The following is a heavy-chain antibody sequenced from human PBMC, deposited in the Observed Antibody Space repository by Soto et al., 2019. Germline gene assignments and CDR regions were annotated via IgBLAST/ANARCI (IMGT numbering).Heavy chain of an antibody. CDR1: GFTFSSYG. Sequence: QVQLVESGGGVVQPGRSLRLSCAASGFTFSSYGMHWVRQAPGKGLEWVAVISYDGSNKYYADSVKGRFTISRDNSKNTLYLQMNSLRAEDTAVYYCAKDFGWVRSHYDYGMDVWGQGTTVTVSS. CDR2: ISYDGSNK. D-gene: IGHD4-17*01. J-gene: IGHJ6*02. CDR3: AKDFGWVRSHYDYGMDV. V-gene: IGHV3-30*18.